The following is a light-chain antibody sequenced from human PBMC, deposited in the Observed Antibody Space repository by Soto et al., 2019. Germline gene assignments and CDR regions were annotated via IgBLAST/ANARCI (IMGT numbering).Light chain of an antibody. CDR1: QSVSRY. V-gene: IGKV3-11*01. CDR2: DAS. CDR3: QQRSNWPPIT. J-gene: IGKJ5*01. Sequence: EIVLSLSPATLSLSTGERATLSCRASQSVSRYLAWYQQKPGQAPRLLIYDASNRATGIPARFSGSGSGTDFTLTISSLEPEDFAVYYCQQRSNWPPITFGQRRLLEV.